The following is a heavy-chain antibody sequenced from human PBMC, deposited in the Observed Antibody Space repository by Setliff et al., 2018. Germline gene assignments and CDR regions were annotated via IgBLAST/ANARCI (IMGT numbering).Heavy chain of an antibody. D-gene: IGHD7-27*01. CDR1: GFALNSYA. CDR3: AKVLGGFLDY. CDR2: IYSGGTTT. V-gene: IGHV3-23*03. J-gene: IGHJ4*02. Sequence: GGSLRLSCAASGFALNSYAMIWVRQAPGKGLEWVSVIYSGGTTTYYADSMKGRFTISRDNSKNTLYLQIDSLRADDTAVYYCAKVLGGFLDYWGQGTLVTVS.